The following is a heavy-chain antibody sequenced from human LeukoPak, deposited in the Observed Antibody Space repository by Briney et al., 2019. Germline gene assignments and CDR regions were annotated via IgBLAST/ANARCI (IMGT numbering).Heavy chain of an antibody. J-gene: IGHJ4*02. D-gene: IGHD3-22*01. V-gene: IGHV3-48*03. Sequence: GGSLRLSCAASGFDFGAYEMNWVRQAPGKGLEWVAYFAGSDTTKYYADSARGRFTISRDNAKKSLYPQMNSLRAEDTALYYCTTLGYHLDSWGQGTLVTVSS. CDR3: TTLGYHLDS. CDR2: FAGSDTTK. CDR1: GFDFGAYE.